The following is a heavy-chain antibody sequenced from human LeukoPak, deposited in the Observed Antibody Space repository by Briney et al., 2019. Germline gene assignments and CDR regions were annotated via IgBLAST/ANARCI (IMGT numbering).Heavy chain of an antibody. J-gene: IGHJ3*01. CDR3: ARDGIYSRNFDAFDV. CDR2: INPNSGGT. Sequence: ASVKVSCKASGYTFTAYHMHWVRQAPGQGPEWMGWINPNSGGTDYAQKFQGRVTMTRDTSISTAYMELSSLTSDDTAVYYCARDGIYSRNFDAFDVWGQGTMVTVSS. D-gene: IGHD6-13*01. CDR1: GYTFTAYH. V-gene: IGHV1-2*02.